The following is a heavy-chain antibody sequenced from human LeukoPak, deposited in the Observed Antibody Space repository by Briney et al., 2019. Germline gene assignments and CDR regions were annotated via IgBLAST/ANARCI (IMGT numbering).Heavy chain of an antibody. D-gene: IGHD5-24*01. CDR3: VRDKDGYNF. CDR2: IDTDGKST. CDR1: GFTFNTYF. V-gene: IGHV3-74*01. Sequence: GGSLRLSCAASGFTFNTYFMHWVRQAPGKRLVWVSRIDTDGKSTTYADSVKGRSTISRDNAKNTLYLQMNSLRAEDTAVYYCVRDKDGYNFWGQGTLVSVSS. J-gene: IGHJ4*02.